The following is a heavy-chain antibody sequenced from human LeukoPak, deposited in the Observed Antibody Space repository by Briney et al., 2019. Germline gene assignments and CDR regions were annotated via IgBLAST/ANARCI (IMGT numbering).Heavy chain of an antibody. CDR3: ARGDQGDQLRFPYYYYYGMDV. CDR1: GFTFSSYS. J-gene: IGHJ6*02. CDR2: ISSSSSYI. D-gene: IGHD2-2*01. Sequence: PGGSLRLSCAASGFTFSSYSMNWVRQAPGKGLEWVSSISSSSSYIYYADSVKGRFTISRDNAKNSLYLQMNSLRAEDTAVYYCARGDQGDQLRFPYYYYYGMDVWGQGTTVTVSS. V-gene: IGHV3-21*01.